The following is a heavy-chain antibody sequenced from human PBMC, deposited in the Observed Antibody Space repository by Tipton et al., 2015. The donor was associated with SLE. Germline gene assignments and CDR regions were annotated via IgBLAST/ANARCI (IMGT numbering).Heavy chain of an antibody. CDR3: ARGGLYETSAYSVGFDI. CDR2: IYNTGST. D-gene: IGHD3-22*01. J-gene: IGHJ3*02. CDR1: GGSISIGSYY. V-gene: IGHV4-61*02. Sequence: LRLSCSVSGGSISIGSYYWSWLRQPPGKGLEWIGRIYNTGSTNYKSSLQSRVTISLDTSSNQFSLRLHSVTVADTAVYYCARGGLYETSAYSVGFDIWGQGTLVTVSP.